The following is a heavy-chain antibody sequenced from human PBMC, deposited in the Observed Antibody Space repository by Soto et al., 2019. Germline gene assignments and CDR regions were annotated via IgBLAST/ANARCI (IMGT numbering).Heavy chain of an antibody. CDR2: IVPIFGTA. CDR1: GGTFSSYA. D-gene: IGHD6-6*01. J-gene: IGHJ5*02. CDR3: ATEYSSSSGRWFDP. V-gene: IGHV1-69*13. Sequence: SVKVSCKASGGTFSSYAISWVRQAPGQGLEWMGGIVPIFGTANYAQKFQGRVTITADESTSTAYMELSSLRSEDTAVYYCATEYSSSSGRWFDPWGQGTLVTVSS.